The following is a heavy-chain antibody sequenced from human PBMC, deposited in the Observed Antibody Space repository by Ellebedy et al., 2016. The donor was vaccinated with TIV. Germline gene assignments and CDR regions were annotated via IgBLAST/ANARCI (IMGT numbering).Heavy chain of an antibody. CDR3: ATSAMVRGIFDY. V-gene: IGHV5-51*01. CDR1: GYSFTNYW. CDR2: IYPADSDT. Sequence: KVSCKASGYSFTNYWIGWVRQMPGKGLEWVGIIYPADSDTAYSPSFQGQVTISADKSISTAYLQWNSLRASDTAMYFCATSAMVRGIFDYWGQGTLVTVSS. D-gene: IGHD3-10*01. J-gene: IGHJ4*02.